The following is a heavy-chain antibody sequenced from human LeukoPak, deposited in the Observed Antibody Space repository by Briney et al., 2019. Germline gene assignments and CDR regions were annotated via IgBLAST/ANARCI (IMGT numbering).Heavy chain of an antibody. CDR1: GFTFSXXX. D-gene: IGHD4-11*01. V-gene: IGHV3-30-3*01. Sequence: XASGFTFSXXXXXWVRXAPGXXXXXVAVISYDGSNKYYADSVKGRFTISRDNSKNTLYLQMNSLRAEDTAVYYCARDPTVTTLHFDYWGQGTLVTVSS. CDR3: ARDPTVTTLHFDY. CDR2: ISYDGSNK. J-gene: IGHJ4*02.